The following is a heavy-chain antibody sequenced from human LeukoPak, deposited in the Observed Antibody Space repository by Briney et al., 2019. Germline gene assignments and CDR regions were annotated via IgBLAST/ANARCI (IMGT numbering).Heavy chain of an antibody. V-gene: IGHV1-69*13. Sequence: GASVKVSCKASGGTFSSYAISWVRQAPGQGLEWMGGIIPIFGTANYAQKFQGRVTITADESTSTAYMELSSLRSEDTAVYYCARASDYDFWSDEFGDYYYMDVWGKGTTVTVSS. CDR1: GGTFSSYA. CDR3: ARASDYDFWSDEFGDYYYMDV. CDR2: IIPIFGTA. D-gene: IGHD3-3*01. J-gene: IGHJ6*03.